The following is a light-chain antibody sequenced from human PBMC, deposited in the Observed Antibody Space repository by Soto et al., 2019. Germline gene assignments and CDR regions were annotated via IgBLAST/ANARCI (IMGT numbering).Light chain of an antibody. J-gene: IGLJ1*01. Sequence: QSALTQPASVSGSPGQSITISCTGTSSDVGSYNLVSWYQQHPGKAPKLMIYEGSKRPSGVSNRFSGSKSGNTDSLTISGLQAEDKADYYCCSYAGSSTFEVFGTGTKLTVL. CDR2: EGS. CDR3: CSYAGSSTFEV. V-gene: IGLV2-23*03. CDR1: SSDVGSYNL.